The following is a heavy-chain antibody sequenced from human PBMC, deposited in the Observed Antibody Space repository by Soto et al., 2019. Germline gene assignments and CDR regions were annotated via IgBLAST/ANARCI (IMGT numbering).Heavy chain of an antibody. D-gene: IGHD3-16*01. CDR1: GFIFSGYA. CDR2: ISYDGSNK. V-gene: IGHV3-30-3*01. J-gene: IGHJ6*02. CDR3: ARGSGGYSYYGVDA. Sequence: QVQLVESGGGVVQPGRSLRLSCAASGFIFSGYAMHWVRQAPGKGLEWVALISYDGSNKYYADSVKGRFTISRDSSKNTMYLQMNSLRPEDTALFFWARGSGGYSYYGVDAWGQGTTVTVSS.